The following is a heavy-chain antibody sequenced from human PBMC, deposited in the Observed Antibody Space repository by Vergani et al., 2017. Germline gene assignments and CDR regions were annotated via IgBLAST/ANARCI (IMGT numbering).Heavy chain of an antibody. CDR1: GGSISSGGYS. J-gene: IGHJ2*01. V-gene: IGHV4-30-2*01. CDR3: ARVFDTLYRYFDL. D-gene: IGHD2-15*01. CDR2: IYHSGST. Sequence: QVQLQESGSGLVKPSQTLSLTCAVSGGSISSGGYSWSWIRQPPGKGLEWIGNIYHSGSTYYNPSLKSRVTISVDRSKNQFSLKLSSVTAADTAVYYCARVFDTLYRYFDLWGRGTLVTVSS.